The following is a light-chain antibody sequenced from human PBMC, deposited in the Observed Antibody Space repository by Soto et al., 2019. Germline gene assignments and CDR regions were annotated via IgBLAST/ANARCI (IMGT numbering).Light chain of an antibody. V-gene: IGLV1-47*01. CDR3: AAWDDSLSGLNWV. J-gene: IGLJ3*02. CDR1: SSNIGSNY. CDR2: RNN. Sequence: QSVLTQPPSASGTPGQRVTISCSGSSSNIGSNYVYWYQQLPGTAPKLLIYRNNQRPSGVPDRFSGSKSGTSDSLAISGLRSEDEADYYCAAWDDSLSGLNWVFGGGTKLTVL.